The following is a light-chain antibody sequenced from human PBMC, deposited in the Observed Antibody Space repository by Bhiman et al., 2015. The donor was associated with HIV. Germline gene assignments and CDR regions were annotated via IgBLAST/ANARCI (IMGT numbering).Light chain of an antibody. CDR2: YDS. J-gene: IGLJ2*01. Sequence: GPGKTARITCGGNNIGSKSVHWYQQKPGQAPVLVIYYDSDRPSGIPERFSGSNSGNTATLTISRVEAGDEADYYCNSRDSSGNHVVFGGGTKLTVL. CDR3: NSRDSSGNHVV. V-gene: IGLV3-21*01. CDR1: NIGSKS.